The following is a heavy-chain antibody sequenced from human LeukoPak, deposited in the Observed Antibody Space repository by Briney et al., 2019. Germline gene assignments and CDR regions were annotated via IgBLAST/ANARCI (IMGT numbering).Heavy chain of an antibody. J-gene: IGHJ3*02. D-gene: IGHD3-22*01. CDR2: ISGSGGST. CDR3: AKAPPMGDSSGYYYVERGFGAFDI. Sequence: PGGSLRLSCAASGFTFSSYAMSWVRQAPGKGLEWVSAISGSGGSTYYADSVKGRFTISRDNSKNTLYLQMNSLRAEDTAVYYCAKAPPMGDSSGYYYVERGFGAFDIWGQGTMVTVSS. CDR1: GFTFSSYA. V-gene: IGHV3-23*01.